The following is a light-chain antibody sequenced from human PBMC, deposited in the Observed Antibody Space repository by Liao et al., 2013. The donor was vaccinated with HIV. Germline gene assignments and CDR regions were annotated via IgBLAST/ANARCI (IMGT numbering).Light chain of an antibody. CDR1: KLGDKY. V-gene: IGLV3-25*03. CDR3: QSEDNNTTYV. CDR2: QDS. Sequence: SYELTQPPSVSVSPGQTASITCSGDKLGDKYVNWYQQKPGQSPVLVTYQDSMRPSGIPERFSGSSSGTTVTLTISGVQAEDEADYYCQSEDNNTTYVFGSGTKVTVL. J-gene: IGLJ1*01.